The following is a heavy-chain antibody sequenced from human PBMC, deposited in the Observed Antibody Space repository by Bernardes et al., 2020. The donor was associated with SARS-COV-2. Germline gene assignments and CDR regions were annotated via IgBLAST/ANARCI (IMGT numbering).Heavy chain of an antibody. CDR1: GFSLSTSGMR. J-gene: IGHJ3*02. V-gene: IGHV2-70*04. CDR2: IDWDDDK. CDR3: ARYNYYDSSDTGAFDI. D-gene: IGHD3-22*01. Sequence: PTLVKPTQTLTLTCTFSGFSLSTSGMRVSWIRQPPGKALEWLARIDWDDDKFYSTSLKTRLTISKDTSKNQVVLTMTNMDPVDTATYYCARYNYYDSSDTGAFDIWGQGTMVTVSS.